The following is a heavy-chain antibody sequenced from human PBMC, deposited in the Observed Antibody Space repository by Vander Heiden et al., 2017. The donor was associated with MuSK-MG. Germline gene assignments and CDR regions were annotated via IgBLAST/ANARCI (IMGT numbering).Heavy chain of an antibody. CDR1: GGTFSSYA. V-gene: IGHV1-69*01. CDR3: ARRSLSVSYYGDYYYGMDV. D-gene: IGHD1-26*01. CDR2: IIPIFGTA. J-gene: IGHJ6*02. Sequence: QVQLVQSGAEVKKPGSSVRVSCKASGGTFSSYAISWVRQAPGQGLEWMGGIIPIFGTANYAQKFQGRVTITADESTSTAYMELSSLRSEETAVYYCARRSLSVSYYGDYYYGMDVWGQGTTVTVSS.